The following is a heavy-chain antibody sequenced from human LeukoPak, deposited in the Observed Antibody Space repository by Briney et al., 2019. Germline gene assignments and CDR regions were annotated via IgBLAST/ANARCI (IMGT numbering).Heavy chain of an antibody. CDR1: GGSINSYY. V-gene: IGHV4-59*01. CDR3: ARGGWSTFDI. Sequence: PSETLSLTCTVSGGSINSYYWSWIRQPPGKGLEWIGYIYYSGTTNYNPYLKSQVTISVDTSKNQFSMKLRSVTAADTAVYYCARGGWSTFDIWGQGTMVTVSS. CDR2: IYYSGTT. J-gene: IGHJ3*02. D-gene: IGHD3-3*01.